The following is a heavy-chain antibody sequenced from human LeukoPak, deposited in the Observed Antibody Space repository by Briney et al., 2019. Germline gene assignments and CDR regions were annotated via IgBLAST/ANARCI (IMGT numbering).Heavy chain of an antibody. D-gene: IGHD3-10*01. CDR3: ASSYYYGSGPLSPPTPPH. CDR2: ISSRSSYI. CDR1: RFTFSSYS. J-gene: IGHJ4*02. V-gene: IGHV3-21*01. Sequence: AGGSLRLSCAASRFTFSSYSMNWVRQAPGKGLEGVSSISSRSSYIYYADSVKGRFTISRDNANNSLYLQMNSLRAEDTAVYYCASSYYYGSGPLSPPTPPHWGQGTLVTVSS.